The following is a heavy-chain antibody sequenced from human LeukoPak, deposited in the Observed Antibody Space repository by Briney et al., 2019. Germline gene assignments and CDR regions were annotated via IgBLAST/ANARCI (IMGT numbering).Heavy chain of an antibody. D-gene: IGHD6-19*01. Sequence: PSETLSLTCGVSGGSISSSSYYWVWIRQPPGKGLEWIGSIYYGGTTHYNPSLKSRVTISVDTSENQFSLKLSSVTAADTAVYYCAGLPGPAVTGWYFDLWGRGTLVTVSS. J-gene: IGHJ2*01. CDR2: IYYGGTT. V-gene: IGHV4-39*01. CDR3: AGLPGPAVTGWYFDL. CDR1: GGSISSSSYY.